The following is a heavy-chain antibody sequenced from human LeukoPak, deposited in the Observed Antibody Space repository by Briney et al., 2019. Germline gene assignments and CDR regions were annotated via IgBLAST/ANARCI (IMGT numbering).Heavy chain of an antibody. CDR3: ATASMATTPNAFDI. J-gene: IGHJ3*02. CDR1: GYSISSGYY. CDR2: IYHSGST. V-gene: IGHV4-38-2*02. Sequence: PSETLSLTCTVSGYSISSGYYWGWIRQPPGKGLEWIGSIYHSGSTYYNPSLKSRVTISVDTSKNQFSLKLSSVTAADTAVYYCATASMATTPNAFDIWGQGTMVTVSS. D-gene: IGHD5-24*01.